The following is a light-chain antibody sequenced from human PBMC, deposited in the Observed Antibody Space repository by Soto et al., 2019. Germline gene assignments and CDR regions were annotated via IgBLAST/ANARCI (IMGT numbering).Light chain of an antibody. CDR3: GSYTSSSTHV. V-gene: IGLV2-14*01. J-gene: IGLJ1*01. CDR2: DVS. CDR1: SSDVGGYNY. Sequence: LTQPASVSGSPGQSITISCTGTSSDVGGYNYVSWYQQHPGKAPKLMIYDVSNRPSGVSNRFSGSKSGNTASLTISGLQAEDEADYYCGSYTSSSTHVFGTGTKVT.